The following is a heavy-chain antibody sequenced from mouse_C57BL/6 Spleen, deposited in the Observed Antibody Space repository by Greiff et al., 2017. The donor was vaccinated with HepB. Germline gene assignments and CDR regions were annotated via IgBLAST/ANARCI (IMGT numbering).Heavy chain of an antibody. V-gene: IGHV1-26*01. J-gene: IGHJ2*01. CDR1: GYTFTDYY. CDR3: ARSGENFFFDY. CDR2: INPNNGGT. Sequence: EVQLQQSGPELVKPGASVKISCKASGYTFTDYYMNWVKQSHGKSLEWIGDINPNNGGTSYNQKFKGKATLTVDKSSSTAYMELRSLTSEDSAVYYCARSGENFFFDYWGQGTTLTVSS.